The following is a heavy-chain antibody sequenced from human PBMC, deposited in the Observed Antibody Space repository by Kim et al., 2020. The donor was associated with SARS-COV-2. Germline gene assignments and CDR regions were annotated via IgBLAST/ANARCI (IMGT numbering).Heavy chain of an antibody. CDR3: AKEEDDIASGSYGY. V-gene: IGHV3-23*01. Sequence: GGSLRLSCAASGFTFSNYAMTWVRQAPGKGLEWVSSISGSGGRTDYADSVKGRFTVSRDNSKKTLYLQMNSLRDEDTAVYYCAKEEDDIASGSYGYWGQG. CDR1: GFTFSNYA. D-gene: IGHD5-12*01. J-gene: IGHJ4*02. CDR2: ISGSGGRT.